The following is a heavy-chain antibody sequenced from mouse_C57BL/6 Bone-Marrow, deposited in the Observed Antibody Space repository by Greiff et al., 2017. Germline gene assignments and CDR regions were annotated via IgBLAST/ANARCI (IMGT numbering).Heavy chain of an antibody. CDR1: GFTFSSYP. Sequence: EVQLVESGGGLVKPGGSLKLSCAASGFTFSSYPMSWVRQTPEKRLQWVAAFSGGGGNTYYPDSVKGRFTFSRDNDKNILYLQVSSLRSENTALYYCSRQVTTVLATKYFDVWGTGTTVTVSS. J-gene: IGHJ1*03. D-gene: IGHD1-1*01. V-gene: IGHV5-9*01. CDR3: SRQVTTVLATKYFDV. CDR2: FSGGGGNT.